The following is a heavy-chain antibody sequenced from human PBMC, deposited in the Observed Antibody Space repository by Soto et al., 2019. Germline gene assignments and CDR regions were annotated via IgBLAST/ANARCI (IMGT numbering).Heavy chain of an antibody. V-gene: IGHV1-69*06. CDR3: ARDDSMGRITGTIVVYYYYGMDV. Sequence: SVKVSCKASGGTFSSYAISWVRQAPGQGLEWMGGIIPIFGTANYAQKSQGRVTITADKSTSTAYMELSSLRAEDTAVYYCARDDSMGRITGTIVVYYYYGMDVWGQGTTVTVSS. D-gene: IGHD1-7*01. CDR2: IIPIFGTA. CDR1: GGTFSSYA. J-gene: IGHJ6*02.